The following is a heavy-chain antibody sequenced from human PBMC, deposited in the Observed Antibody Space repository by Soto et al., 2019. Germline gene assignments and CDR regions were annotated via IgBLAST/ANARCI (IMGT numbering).Heavy chain of an antibody. Sequence: EEQLVETGGKLVQPGGSLRLSCVVSGFTVSSNYMSWVRQAPGGGLEWVSSIYGGGDTFYAESVKGRFTISKDSSQNTMYLQMSSLKADDSAVYYCARDRWGWEKGGYPHSNGMIVWGQGTTVTVSS. V-gene: IGHV3-53*02. J-gene: IGHJ6*02. CDR1: GFTVSSNY. CDR3: ARDRWGWEKGGYPHSNGMIV. D-gene: IGHD5-12*01. CDR2: IYGGGDT.